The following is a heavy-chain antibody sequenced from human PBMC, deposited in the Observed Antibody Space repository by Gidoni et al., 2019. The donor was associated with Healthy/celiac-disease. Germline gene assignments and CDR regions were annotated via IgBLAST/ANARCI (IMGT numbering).Heavy chain of an antibody. J-gene: IGHJ6*02. D-gene: IGHD6-13*01. CDR3: ARAQRIAAAGTGYYYYGMDV. CDR2: IYHSGST. V-gene: IGHV4-4*02. CDR1: GGSISSSTW. Sequence: QVQLQESGPGLVKPSGTLSLTCAVSGGSISSSTWWSWVRQPPGKGLEWIGEIYHSGSTNYNPSLKSRVTISVDKSKNQFSLKLSSVTAADTAVYYCARAQRIAAAGTGYYYYGMDVWGQGTTVTVSS.